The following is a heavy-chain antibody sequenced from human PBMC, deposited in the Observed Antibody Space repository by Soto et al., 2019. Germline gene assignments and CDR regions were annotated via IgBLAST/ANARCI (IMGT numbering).Heavy chain of an antibody. CDR1: GRSFSNYA. J-gene: IGHJ4*02. CDR3: VGGSLLH. CDR2: ISHNVSIQ. Sequence: PGGSLRLSCAASGRSFSNYAMHWVRQAPGKGLEWVTMISHNVSIQFYADSVKGRFTISRDNSKDTLYLQMNSLTPADTAVYYCVGGSLLHWGQGTPVTVSS. V-gene: IGHV3-30*04.